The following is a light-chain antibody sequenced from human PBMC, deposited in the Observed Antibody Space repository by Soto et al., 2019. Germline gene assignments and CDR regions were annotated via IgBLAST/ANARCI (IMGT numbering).Light chain of an antibody. J-gene: IGKJ4*01. V-gene: IGKV1-5*01. Sequence: DIPMTQSPSTLSASVGDRVTITCRASQSISSWLAWYQQKPGKAPKLLIYDASSLESGVPSRFSGSGSGTEFTLTISSLQPDDFATYYCQQTFSPVITFGGGTKVE. CDR1: QSISSW. CDR2: DAS. CDR3: QQTFSPVIT.